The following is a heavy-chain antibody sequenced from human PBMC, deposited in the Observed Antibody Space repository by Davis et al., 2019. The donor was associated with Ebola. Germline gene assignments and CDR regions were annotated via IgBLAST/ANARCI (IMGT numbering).Heavy chain of an antibody. D-gene: IGHD3/OR15-3a*01. CDR3: ARGGNLGWGYYYAMDV. V-gene: IGHV3-53*01. Sequence: GESLKISCAASGFIVSDKYMSWVRQAPGKGLEWVSVIYRDERTYYADSVKGRFTITRDNSKNTLYLQMNSLRVEDTAVYYCARGGNLGWGYYYAMDVWGKGTTVTVSS. CDR1: GFIVSDKY. J-gene: IGHJ6*04. CDR2: IYRDERT.